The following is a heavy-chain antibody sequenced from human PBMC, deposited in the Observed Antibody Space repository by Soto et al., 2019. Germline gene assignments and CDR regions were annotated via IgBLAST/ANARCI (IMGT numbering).Heavy chain of an antibody. D-gene: IGHD6-19*01. J-gene: IGHJ4*02. CDR3: ARKAPGIAVAVS. V-gene: IGHV3-48*01. CDR1: GFTFSSYS. CDR2: ISSSSSTI. Sequence: EVQLVESGGGLVQPGGSLRLSCAASGFTFSSYSMNWVRQAPGKGLEWVSYISSSSSTIYYADSVKGRFTISRDNAKNLLYLQMNSLTAEDTAVYYSARKAPGIAVAVSWGQGTLVTVSS.